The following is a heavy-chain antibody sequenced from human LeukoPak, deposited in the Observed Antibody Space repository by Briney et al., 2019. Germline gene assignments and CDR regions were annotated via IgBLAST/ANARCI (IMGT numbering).Heavy chain of an antibody. Sequence: SVKVSCKASGGTFSSYAISWVRQAPGQGLEWMGRNIPILGIANYAQKFQGRVTITADKSTSTAYMELSSLRSEDTAVYYCARGPITMVRGVTAIYDYWGQGTLVTVSS. V-gene: IGHV1-69*04. CDR1: GGTFSSYA. CDR3: ARGPITMVRGVTAIYDY. D-gene: IGHD3-10*01. J-gene: IGHJ4*02. CDR2: NIPILGIA.